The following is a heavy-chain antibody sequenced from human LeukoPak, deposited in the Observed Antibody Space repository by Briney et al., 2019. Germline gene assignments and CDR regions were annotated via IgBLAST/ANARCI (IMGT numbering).Heavy chain of an antibody. Sequence: SETLSLTCTVSGGSISSSSYYWGWIRQPPGKGLEWIGSIYYSGSTYYNPSLKSRVTISVDTSKNQFSLKLSSVTAADTAVYYCARGYQPEIDYWGQGTLVTVSS. CDR3: ARGYQPEIDY. CDR1: GGSISSSSYY. CDR2: IYYSGST. J-gene: IGHJ4*02. V-gene: IGHV4-39*07. D-gene: IGHD2-2*01.